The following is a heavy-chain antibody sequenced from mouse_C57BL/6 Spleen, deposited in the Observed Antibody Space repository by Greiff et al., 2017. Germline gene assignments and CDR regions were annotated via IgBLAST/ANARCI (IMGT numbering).Heavy chain of an antibody. V-gene: IGHV5-4*01. CDR2: ISDGGSYT. D-gene: IGHD1-1*01. J-gene: IGHJ1*03. CDR3: AREDYGSKYFDV. Sequence: EVQGVESGGGLVKPGGSLKLSCAASGFTFSSYAMSWVRQTPEKRLEWVATISDGGSYTYYPDNVKGRFTISRDNAKNNLYLQMSHLKSEDTAMYYCAREDYGSKYFDVWGTGTTVTVSS. CDR1: GFTFSSYA.